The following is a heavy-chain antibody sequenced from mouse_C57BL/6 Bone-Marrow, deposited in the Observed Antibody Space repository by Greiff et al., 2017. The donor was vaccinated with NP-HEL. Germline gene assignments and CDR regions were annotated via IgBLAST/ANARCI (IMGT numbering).Heavy chain of an antibody. D-gene: IGHD1-1*01. V-gene: IGHV1-52*01. CDR3: ASHKIHYYGSSYGFAY. J-gene: IGHJ3*01. Sequence: QVQLQQPGAELVRPGSSVKLSCKASGYTFTSYWMHWVKQRPIQGLEWIGNIDPSDSETHYNQKFKDKATLTVDKSSSTAYMQLSSLTSEDSAVYYCASHKIHYYGSSYGFAYWGQGTLVTVSA. CDR1: GYTFTSYW. CDR2: IDPSDSET.